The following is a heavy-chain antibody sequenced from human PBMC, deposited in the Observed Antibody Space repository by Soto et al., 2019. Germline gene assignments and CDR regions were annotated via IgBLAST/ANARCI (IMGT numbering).Heavy chain of an antibody. J-gene: IGHJ6*02. CDR2: ISAYNDNT. CDR3: ARSGSGTKTYYYDSSGYNHYYYYGMDV. CDR1: RYTFTSYG. D-gene: IGHD3-22*01. V-gene: IGHV1-18*04. Sequence: ASVKDSVKASRYTFTSYGINLVRQAPGQGIDWMGWISAYNDNTNYAQKLQGIVTMTTHTSASTAYMELRSLRSDDTAVYYCARSGSGTKTYYYDSSGYNHYYYYGMDVWGQGTTVTVSS.